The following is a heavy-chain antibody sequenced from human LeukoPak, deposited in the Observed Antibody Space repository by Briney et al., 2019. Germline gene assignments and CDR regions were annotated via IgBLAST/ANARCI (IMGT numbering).Heavy chain of an antibody. D-gene: IGHD1-26*01. Sequence: SETLSLTCGVYGGSFSGLYWSWIRQPPGKGLEWIGKISHSGTTNYKSSLKSRATISSDTSKNQFSLRLISVTAADTAVYYCARGQRSYFRAVDDWGLGTLVTVSS. V-gene: IGHV4-34*01. CDR2: ISHSGTT. J-gene: IGHJ4*02. CDR3: ARGQRSYFRAVDD. CDR1: GGSFSGLY.